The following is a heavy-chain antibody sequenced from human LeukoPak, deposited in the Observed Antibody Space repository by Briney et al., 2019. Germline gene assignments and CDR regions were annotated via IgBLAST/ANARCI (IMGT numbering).Heavy chain of an antibody. V-gene: IGHV4-34*01. CDR2: ISHDGNT. CDR1: GESFSDYY. D-gene: IGHD1-1*01. J-gene: IGHJ5*02. Sequence: PSETLSLTCAVYGESFSDYYWSWIRQPPEKGLPWIGQISHDGNTNYNPSLKSRVTLSTDTSKNQFSLRLTSVTTADTAIYYCARRRDWNDVLDPWGQGTPVTVSS. CDR3: ARRRDWNDVLDP.